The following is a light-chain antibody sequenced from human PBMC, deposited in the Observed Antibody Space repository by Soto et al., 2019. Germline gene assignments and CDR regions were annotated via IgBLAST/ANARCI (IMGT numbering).Light chain of an antibody. J-gene: IGLJ2*01. V-gene: IGLV2-11*01. CDR1: SSDVGGYNY. CDR3: CSYAGSYTFHVV. Sequence: QSALTQPRSVSGSPGQSVTISCTGTSSDVGGYNYVSWYQQHPGKAPKLMIYDVSKRPSGVPDRFSGSNSGNTASLTISGLQAEDEADYYCCSYAGSYTFHVVFGGGTQLTVL. CDR2: DVS.